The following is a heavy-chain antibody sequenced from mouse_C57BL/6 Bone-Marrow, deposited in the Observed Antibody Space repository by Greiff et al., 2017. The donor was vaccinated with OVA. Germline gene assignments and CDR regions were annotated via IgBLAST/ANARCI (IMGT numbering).Heavy chain of an antibody. D-gene: IGHD2-3*01. CDR3: AREGDGYYLFAY. CDR1: GYTFTSYW. J-gene: IGHJ3*01. CDR2: IDPSDSYT. V-gene: IGHV1-50*01. Sequence: QVQLQQSGAELVKPGASVKLSCKASGYTFTSYWMQWVKQRPGQGLEWIGEIDPSDSYTNYNQKFKGKATLTVDTSSSTAYMQLSSLTSEDSAVYYCAREGDGYYLFAYWGQGTLVTVSA.